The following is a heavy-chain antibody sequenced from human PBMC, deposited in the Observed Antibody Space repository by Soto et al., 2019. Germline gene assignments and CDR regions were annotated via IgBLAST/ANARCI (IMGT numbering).Heavy chain of an antibody. J-gene: IGHJ2*01. V-gene: IGHV1-69*06. D-gene: IGHD6-19*01. CDR2: IIPIFRTT. CDR3: ARVLHPPYGSGLRSLYWYVDL. CDR1: GGTFNSYA. Sequence: QVQLVQSGAEVKKPGSSVKVSCKASGGTFNSYALTWVRQAPGHGLEWMGVIIPIFRTTNYAQKFQDRVTMTANRSTSTASIELSSLRSDDTAVCYCARVLHPPYGSGLRSLYWYVDLWGRGTLVTVSS.